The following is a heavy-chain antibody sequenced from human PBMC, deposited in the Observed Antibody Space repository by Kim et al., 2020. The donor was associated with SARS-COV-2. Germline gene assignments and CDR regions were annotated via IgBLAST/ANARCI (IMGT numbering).Heavy chain of an antibody. Sequence: WGSLRLSCAASGFTFSSYDMHWVRQATGKGLEWVSAIGTAGDTYYPGSVKGRFTISRENAKNSLYLQMNSLRAGDTAVYYCARGGSSGYSYWYFDLWGRGTLVTVSS. CDR1: GFTFSSYD. V-gene: IGHV3-13*01. CDR2: IGTAGDT. CDR3: ARGGSSGYSYWYFDL. D-gene: IGHD3-22*01. J-gene: IGHJ2*01.